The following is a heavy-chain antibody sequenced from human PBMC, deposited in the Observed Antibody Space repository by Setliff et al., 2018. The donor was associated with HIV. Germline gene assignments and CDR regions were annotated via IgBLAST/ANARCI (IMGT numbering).Heavy chain of an antibody. V-gene: IGHV5-51*01. CDR2: IYPDDSNI. D-gene: IGHD6-13*01. J-gene: IGHJ3*02. Sequence: GESLKISCKALEYTFSTYWIGWVRQMPGEGLEWMGIIYPDDSNIRDNPSFQKHVTISADKSITTAYLQLNNLKASDTATYYCARRDGRSMNAFEIWGPGTMVTVSS. CDR3: ARRDGRSMNAFEI. CDR1: EYTFSTYW.